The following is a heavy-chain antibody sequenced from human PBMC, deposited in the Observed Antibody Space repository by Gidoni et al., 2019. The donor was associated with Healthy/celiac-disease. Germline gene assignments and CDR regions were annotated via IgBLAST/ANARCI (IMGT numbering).Heavy chain of an antibody. Sequence: QVQLQQWGAGLLKPSETLSLTCAVYGGSFSGYYWSWIRQPPGKGLEWIGEINHSGSTNYNPSLKSRVTISVDTSKNQFSLKLSSVTAADTAVYYCARQGGLRFLEWLKNVHFDYWGQGTLVTVSS. V-gene: IGHV4-34*01. CDR3: ARQGGLRFLEWLKNVHFDY. D-gene: IGHD3-3*01. CDR2: INHSGST. CDR1: GGSFSGYY. J-gene: IGHJ4*02.